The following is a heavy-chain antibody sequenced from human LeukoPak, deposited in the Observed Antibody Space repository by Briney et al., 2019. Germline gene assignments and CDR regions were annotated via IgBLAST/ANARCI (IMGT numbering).Heavy chain of an antibody. Sequence: PSETLSVTCAVYGGSFSGYYWSWIRQPPGKGLEWIGEINHSGSTNYNPSLKSRVTISVDTSKNQFSLKLSSVTAADTAVYYCARTYYYGSGSYYPWGQGTLVTVSS. V-gene: IGHV4-34*01. D-gene: IGHD3-10*01. CDR3: ARTYYYGSGSYYP. CDR2: INHSGST. CDR1: GGSFSGYY. J-gene: IGHJ5*02.